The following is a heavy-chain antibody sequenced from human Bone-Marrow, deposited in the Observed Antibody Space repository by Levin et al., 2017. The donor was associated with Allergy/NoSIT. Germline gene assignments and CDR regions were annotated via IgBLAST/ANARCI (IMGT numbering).Heavy chain of an antibody. D-gene: IGHD1-26*01. Sequence: QSGESLKISCAASGFTFSTYGMHWVRQAPGKGLEWVALIWYDGSSKFYEDSVKGRFTISRDNSKNTLYLQMDSLRVEDTALYYCAKVTHSGSYHDYYFDNWGQGTLVTVSS. J-gene: IGHJ4*02. V-gene: IGHV3-30*02. CDR1: GFTFSTYG. CDR3: AKVTHSGSYHDYYFDN. CDR2: IWYDGSSK.